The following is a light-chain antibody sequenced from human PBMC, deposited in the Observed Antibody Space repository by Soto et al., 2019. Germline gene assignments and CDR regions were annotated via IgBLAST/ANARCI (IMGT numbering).Light chain of an antibody. CDR1: QSVSSSY. Sequence: EIVLTQSPGTLSLSPGERATLSCRASQSVSSSYLAWYQQKPGQAPRLLIYDASNRATGIPARFSGTGSGTDFTLTINNLEPEDFAVYYCQQRSSWPITFGQGTRLEI. J-gene: IGKJ5*01. CDR3: QQRSSWPIT. CDR2: DAS. V-gene: IGKV3D-20*02.